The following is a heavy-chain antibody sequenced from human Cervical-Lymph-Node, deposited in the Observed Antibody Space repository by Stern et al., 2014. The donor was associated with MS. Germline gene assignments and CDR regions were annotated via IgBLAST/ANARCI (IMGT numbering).Heavy chain of an antibody. V-gene: IGHV6-1*01. CDR1: GDSVSSNGVA. Sequence: VQLQQSGPGLVKPSQTLSLTCAISGDSVSSNGVAWNWIRQSPSRGLEWLGRTYYMSKWYYDYAVSVKSRITVNPDTSKNQFSLQLSSVTPEDTAVYYCVRGRVSAFDIWGQGTTVTVSS. J-gene: IGHJ3*02. CDR3: VRGRVSAFDI. CDR2: TYYMSKWYY.